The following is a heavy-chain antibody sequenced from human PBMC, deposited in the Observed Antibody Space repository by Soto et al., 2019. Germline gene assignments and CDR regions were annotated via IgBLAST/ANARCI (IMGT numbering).Heavy chain of an antibody. CDR1: GFSLNDYG. CDR2: ISYDGRNK. J-gene: IGHJ4*02. V-gene: IGHV3-30*18. Sequence: QVQLVESGRGVVQPGRSLRLSCAASGFSLNDYGMHWVRQPPGKGLEWVADISYDGRNKYYTDSVRGRFTISRDISKGTLYLQMNSLRPEDTAVYYCAKSNRGAYDTPDFWGQGTPVTVSP. CDR3: AKSNRGAYDTPDF. D-gene: IGHD3-22*01.